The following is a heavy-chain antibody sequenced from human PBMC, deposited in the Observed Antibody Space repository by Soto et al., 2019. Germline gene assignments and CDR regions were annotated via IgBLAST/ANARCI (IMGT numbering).Heavy chain of an antibody. D-gene: IGHD2-21*02. CDR3: ARDPCGGDCYYPDY. CDR2: IWYDGSNK. Sequence: PGGSLRLSCAASGFTFSSYGMHWVRQAPGKGLEWVAVIWYDGSNKYYADSVKGRFTISRDNSKNTLYLQMNSLRAEDTAVYYCARDPCGGDCYYPDYWGQGTLVTVSS. V-gene: IGHV3-33*01. CDR1: GFTFSSYG. J-gene: IGHJ4*02.